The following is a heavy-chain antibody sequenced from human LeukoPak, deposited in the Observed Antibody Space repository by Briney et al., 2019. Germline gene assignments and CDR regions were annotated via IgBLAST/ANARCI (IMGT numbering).Heavy chain of an antibody. CDR1: GLTVSTNY. Sequence: GGSVRLACAASGLTVSTNYMTWVRQAQGTGLEWVSLIYSGETTYYADSVRGRFTISRDKSQNILYLQMNRLRVEDTAVYYCARISGGSFDIWGQGTTVTVYS. J-gene: IGHJ3*02. D-gene: IGHD3-10*01. CDR2: IYSGETT. V-gene: IGHV3-53*01. CDR3: ARISGGSFDI.